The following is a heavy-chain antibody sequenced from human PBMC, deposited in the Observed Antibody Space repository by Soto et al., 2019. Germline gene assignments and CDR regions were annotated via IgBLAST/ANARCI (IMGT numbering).Heavy chain of an antibody. CDR2: ICGGGDTT. D-gene: IGHD3-16*01. V-gene: IGHV3-23*01. CDR3: ATEVLGATSRPDCWYVDL. J-gene: IGHJ2*01. CDR1: GFTFSNYA. Sequence: EVQLLESGGGLVQPGGSLRLSCVGSGFTFSNYAMYWVRQPPGKGLEWVSGICGGGDTTFDADSGKGGFTISRDNSKNTVNLQMNSLRSDNTAVYECATEVLGATSRPDCWYVDLWGRGTLVTVSS.